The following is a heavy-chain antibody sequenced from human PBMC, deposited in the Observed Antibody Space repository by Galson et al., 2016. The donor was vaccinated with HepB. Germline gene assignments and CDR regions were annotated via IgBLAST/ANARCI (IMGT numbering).Heavy chain of an antibody. Sequence: SLRLSCAASGFSFDVYGMSWVRQVPGKGLEWVAGINWSGTVTGYADSVKDRFTISRDNTQNSLYLEVSSLRAEDTALYYCTRDLFDYWSGPEGYWGQGTLVTVSS. CDR2: INWSGTVT. J-gene: IGHJ4*02. D-gene: IGHD3-3*01. CDR3: TRDLFDYWSGPEGY. V-gene: IGHV3-20*04. CDR1: GFSFDVYG.